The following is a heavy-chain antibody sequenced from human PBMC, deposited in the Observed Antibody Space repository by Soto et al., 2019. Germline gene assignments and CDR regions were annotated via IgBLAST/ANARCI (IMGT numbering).Heavy chain of an antibody. J-gene: IGHJ3*02. CDR3: AQQWLDAFDI. CDR1: GDSVSTNSAA. V-gene: IGHV6-1*01. CDR2: TYYRSKWYN. D-gene: IGHD6-19*01. Sequence: PAQTLSLTCAISGDSVSTNSAAWNWSRPSPSRGLEWLGRTYYRSKWYNDYAVSVKSRITINPDTSKNHFSLQLTSVTPEDTAGYYGAQQWLDAFDIWGQGTMVTVS.